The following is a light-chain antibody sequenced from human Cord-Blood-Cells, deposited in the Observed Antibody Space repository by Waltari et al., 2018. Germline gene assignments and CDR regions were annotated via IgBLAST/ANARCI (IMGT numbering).Light chain of an antibody. Sequence: QSALPQPASVSGSPGQSITISCTGTRRDVGGYNYVSWYQQHPGKAPKLMIYDVSNRPSGVSNRFSGSKSGNTASLTISGLQAEDEADYYCSSYTSSSTPNVFGTGTKVTVL. CDR1: RRDVGGYNY. V-gene: IGLV2-14*01. J-gene: IGLJ1*01. CDR2: DVS. CDR3: SSYTSSSTPNV.